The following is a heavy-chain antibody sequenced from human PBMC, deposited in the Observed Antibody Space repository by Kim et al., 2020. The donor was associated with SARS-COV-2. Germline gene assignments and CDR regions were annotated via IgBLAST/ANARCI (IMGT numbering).Heavy chain of an antibody. CDR1: GFTFSSYA. J-gene: IGHJ4*02. CDR3: LRGIYYSVY. Sequence: GGSLRLSCAASGFTFSSYAMSWVRQAPGKGLEWVSGISDSGGSTYYADSVKGRFTISRDSSKNTLYLQMNSLRAEDTAVYYCLRGIYYSVYWGQGLLVTVSS. V-gene: IGHV3-23*01. D-gene: IGHD3-10*01. CDR2: ISDSGGST.